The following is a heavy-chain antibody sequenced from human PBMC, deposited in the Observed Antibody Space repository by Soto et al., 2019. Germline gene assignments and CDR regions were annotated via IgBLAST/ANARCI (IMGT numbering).Heavy chain of an antibody. D-gene: IGHD5-12*01. CDR1: GYTFITFF. J-gene: IGHJ4*02. Sequence: QVQLVQSGAEVKKPGASVKVSCRTSGYTFITFFLNWMRQPPGQRLEWMGWINPANGDTMYSQKFLGRVSLTRDTSATTAFMELTSLTSEDTAVYFCARGPSSGCFDSWGQGTLVTVSS. V-gene: IGHV1-3*01. CDR2: INPANGDT. CDR3: ARGPSSGCFDS.